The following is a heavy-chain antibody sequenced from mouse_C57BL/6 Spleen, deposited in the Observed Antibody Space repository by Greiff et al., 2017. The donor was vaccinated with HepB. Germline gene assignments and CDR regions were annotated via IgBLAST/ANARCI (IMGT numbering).Heavy chain of an antibody. CDR1: GFSLTSYG. J-gene: IGHJ3*01. CDR3: ARHEDYSNYWFAY. D-gene: IGHD2-5*01. V-gene: IGHV2-6-1*01. CDR2: IWSDGST. Sequence: VKVVESGPGLVAPSQSLSITCTVSGFSLTSYGVHWVRQPPGKGLEWLVVIWSDGSTTYNSALKSRLSISKDNSKSQVFLKMNSLQTDDTAMYDCARHEDYSNYWFAYWGQGTLVTVSA.